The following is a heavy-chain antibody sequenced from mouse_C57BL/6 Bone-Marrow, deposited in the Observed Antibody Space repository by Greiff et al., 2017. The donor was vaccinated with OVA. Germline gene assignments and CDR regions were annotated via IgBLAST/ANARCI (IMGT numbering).Heavy chain of an antibody. J-gene: IGHJ1*03. CDR2: INYDGSST. CDR1: GFTFSDYY. CDR3: ARENGGSTSYWYFDV. D-gene: IGHD1-1*01. V-gene: IGHV5-16*01. Sequence: EVMLVESEGGLVQPGSSMKLSCTASGFTFSDYYMAWVRQVPEKGLEWVANINYDGSSTYYLDSLKSRFIISRDNAKNILYLQMSSLKSEDTATYYCARENGGSTSYWYFDVWGTGTTVTVSS.